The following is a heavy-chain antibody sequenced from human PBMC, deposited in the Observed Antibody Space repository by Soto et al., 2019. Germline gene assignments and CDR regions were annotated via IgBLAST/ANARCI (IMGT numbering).Heavy chain of an antibody. V-gene: IGHV4-59*12. CDR1: GDSIISYY. Sequence: SETLSLTCTVSGDSIISYYWSWILQPPWKGLEWIGYIHYSGSTNYNPSLKSRVTISVDTSKNQFSLRLSSVTAADTAVYYCARWYYDSSGSFDYWGQGTLVTVSS. CDR3: ARWYYDSSGSFDY. D-gene: IGHD3-22*01. CDR2: IHYSGST. J-gene: IGHJ4*02.